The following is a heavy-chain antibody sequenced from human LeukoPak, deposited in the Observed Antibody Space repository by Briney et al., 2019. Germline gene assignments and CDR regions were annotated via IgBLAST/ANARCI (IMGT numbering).Heavy chain of an antibody. CDR1: GYTFTGYY. CDR3: ARETLYSSGWYAFDY. CDR2: INPNSGGT. D-gene: IGHD6-19*01. J-gene: IGHJ4*02. Sequence: ASVKVSCMASGYTFTGYYMHWVRQAPGQGLEWMGWINPNSGGTNYAQKFRGRVTMTRDTSISTAYMELSRLRSDDTAVYYCARETLYSSGWYAFDYWGQGTLVTVSS. V-gene: IGHV1-2*02.